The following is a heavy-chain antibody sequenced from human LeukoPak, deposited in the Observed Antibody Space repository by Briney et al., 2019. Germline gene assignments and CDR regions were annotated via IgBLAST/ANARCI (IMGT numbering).Heavy chain of an antibody. CDR3: ARGGSGWPYYFDY. CDR1: GFTVSSNY. CDR2: IYSGGST. J-gene: IGHJ4*02. V-gene: IGHV3-53*01. Sequence: GGSLRLSCAASGFTVSSNYMSWVRQAPGKGLEWVSAIYSGGSTYYADFVKGRFTISRDNSKNTLYLQMNSLRAEDTAVYYCARGGSGWPYYFDYWGQGTLVTVSS. D-gene: IGHD6-19*01.